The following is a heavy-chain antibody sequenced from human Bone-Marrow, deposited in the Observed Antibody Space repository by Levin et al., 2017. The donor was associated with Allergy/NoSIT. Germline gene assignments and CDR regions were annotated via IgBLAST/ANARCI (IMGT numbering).Heavy chain of an antibody. CDR1: GYTFTGYY. D-gene: IGHD1-1*01. CDR2: NNPNTGGT. Sequence: ASVKVSCKPSGYTFTGYYMHWVRQVPGQGLEWMGWNNPNTGGTKYAQKFQGRVTMTRDTSISTAYMELSGLISDDTAVYYCVRDTQTGDHDAFDIWGQGTMVTVSS. J-gene: IGHJ3*02. CDR3: VRDTQTGDHDAFDI. V-gene: IGHV1-2*02.